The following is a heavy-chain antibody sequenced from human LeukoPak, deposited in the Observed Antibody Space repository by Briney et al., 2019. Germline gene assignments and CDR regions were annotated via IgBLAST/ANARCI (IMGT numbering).Heavy chain of an antibody. CDR1: GFTFIRFD. D-gene: IGHD1-1*01. CDR3: ARCPRNWKYGEGVFDL. V-gene: IGHV1-8*01. J-gene: IGHJ3*01. CDR2: MNPKNGNT. Sequence: ASVKVSCKASGFTFIRFDITCVRQTTGEGLEWLGWMNPKNGNTGYAQKSQGRVSMTRNASINTTYTELRSLRCENSAIYFCARCPRNWKYGEGVFDLWGQGTMVTVSS.